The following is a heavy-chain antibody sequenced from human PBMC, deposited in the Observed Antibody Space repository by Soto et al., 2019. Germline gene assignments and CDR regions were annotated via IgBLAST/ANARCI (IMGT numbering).Heavy chain of an antibody. CDR2: IIPNLGIA. Sequence: QVQLVQSGAEVKKPGSSVKVSCKASGGTFSSYTISWVRQAPGQELEWMGRIIPNLGIANYAQKFQGRVTITADKSTSTAYRELSSLRSEDTAVHYCAFLLGKKSYDYGMDVWGQGTPVTVPS. CDR1: GGTFSSYT. CDR3: AFLLGKKSYDYGMDV. J-gene: IGHJ6*02. V-gene: IGHV1-69*02. D-gene: IGHD3-3*01.